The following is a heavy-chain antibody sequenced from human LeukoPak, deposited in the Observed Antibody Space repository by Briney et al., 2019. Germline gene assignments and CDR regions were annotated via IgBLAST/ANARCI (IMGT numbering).Heavy chain of an antibody. CDR2: INPNSGGT. J-gene: IGHJ4*02. D-gene: IGHD5-18*01. CDR3: ARDLHRYSSYYFDY. Sequence: ASVKVSCKASGYTFTGYYTHWVRQAPGQGLEWMGWINPNSGGTNCAQKFQGRVTMTRDTSISTAYMELSRLRSDDTAVYYCARDLHRYSSYYFDYWGQGTLVTVSS. CDR1: GYTFTGYY. V-gene: IGHV1-2*02.